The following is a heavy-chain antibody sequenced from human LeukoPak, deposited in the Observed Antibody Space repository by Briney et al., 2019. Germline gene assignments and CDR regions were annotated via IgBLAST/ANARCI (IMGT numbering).Heavy chain of an antibody. CDR3: ARVFCTNGVCYMSEPNWFDP. CDR1: GGSISSGGYY. CDR2: IYYSGST. Sequence: TLSLTCTVSGGSISSGGYYWSWIRQHPGTGLEWIGYIYYSGSTYYNPSLKSRVTISVDTSKNQFSLKLSSVTAADTAVYYCARVFCTNGVCYMSEPNWFDPWGQGTLVTVSS. D-gene: IGHD2-8*01. V-gene: IGHV4-31*03. J-gene: IGHJ5*02.